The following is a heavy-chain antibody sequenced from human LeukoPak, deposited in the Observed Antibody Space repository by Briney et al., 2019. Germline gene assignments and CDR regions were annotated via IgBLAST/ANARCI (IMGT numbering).Heavy chain of an antibody. CDR3: ARHWRYSYSTIFDY. J-gene: IGHJ4*02. Sequence: SETLSLTCTVSGGSISSGGYYWSWIRQHPGKGLEWIGYIYYSGSTNYNPSLKSRVTISVDTSKNQFSLKLSSVTAADTAVYYCARHWRYSYSTIFDYWGQGTLVTVSS. V-gene: IGHV4-61*08. CDR1: GGSISSGGYY. D-gene: IGHD5-18*01. CDR2: IYYSGST.